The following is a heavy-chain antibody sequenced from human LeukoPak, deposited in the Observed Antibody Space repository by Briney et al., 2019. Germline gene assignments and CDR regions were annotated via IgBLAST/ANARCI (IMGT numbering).Heavy chain of an antibody. CDR2: IYSGGST. J-gene: IGHJ4*02. CDR3: AREAVTRNYFDY. Sequence: GGSLRLSCAASGFTVGSNYMSWVRQAPGKGLEWVSVIYSGGSTYYADSVKGRFTISRDNSKNTLYLQMNSLRAEDTAVYYCAREAVTRNYFDYWGQGTLVTVSS. V-gene: IGHV3-53*01. D-gene: IGHD4-17*01. CDR1: GFTVGSNY.